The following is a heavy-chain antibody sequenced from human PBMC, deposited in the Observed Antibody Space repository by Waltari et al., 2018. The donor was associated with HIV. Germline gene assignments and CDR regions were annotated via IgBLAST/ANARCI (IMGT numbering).Heavy chain of an antibody. V-gene: IGHV3-49*03. CDR1: GFTFGVFV. D-gene: IGHD1-26*01. CDR3: SRPSGPLHSYGMDV. J-gene: IGHJ6*02. CDR2: ITSEAYGGTA. Sequence: EVHLMESGGGLVQPGRALTLSCRGSGFTFGVFVLRVFRQAPGKGLEWVGFITSEAYGGTAEYAASVTGRFTISREDSKSTAYMQMNRLESEDTGVYFCSRPSGPLHSYGMDVWGQGTTVIVSS.